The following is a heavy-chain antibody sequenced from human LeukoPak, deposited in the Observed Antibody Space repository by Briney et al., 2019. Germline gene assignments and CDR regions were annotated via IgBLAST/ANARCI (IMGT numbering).Heavy chain of an antibody. V-gene: IGHV3-23*01. Sequence: SGGSTYYADSVKGRFTISRDNSKNTLYLQMNSLRAEDTAVYYCAKAGYYYDSSGYYYFDYWGQGTLVTVSS. J-gene: IGHJ4*02. CDR2: SGGST. D-gene: IGHD3-22*01. CDR3: AKAGYYYDSSGYYYFDY.